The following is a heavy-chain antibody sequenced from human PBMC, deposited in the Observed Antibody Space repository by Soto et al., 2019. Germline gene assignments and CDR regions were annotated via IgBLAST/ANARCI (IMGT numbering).Heavy chain of an antibody. Sequence: PGGSLRLSCAASGFTFSSYGMHWVRQAPGKGLEWVAVIWYDGSNKYYADSVKGRFTISRDNSKNTLYLQMNSLRAEDTAVYYCAKDLFSRYDILTGYYKPQTSDFDYWGQGTLVTVSS. CDR3: AKDLFSRYDILTGYYKPQTSDFDY. J-gene: IGHJ4*02. D-gene: IGHD3-9*01. CDR1: GFTFSSYG. V-gene: IGHV3-30*02. CDR2: IWYDGSNK.